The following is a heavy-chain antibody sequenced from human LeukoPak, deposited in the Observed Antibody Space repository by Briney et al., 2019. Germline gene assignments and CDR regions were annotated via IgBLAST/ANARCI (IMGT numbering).Heavy chain of an antibody. CDR3: ASSRRGAGTNAFDI. J-gene: IGHJ3*02. CDR2: IYTSGST. D-gene: IGHD6-19*01. Sequence: SETLSLTCTVSGGSISSYYWSWIRQPAGKGLEWIGRIYTSGSTNYNPSLKSRVTMSVDTSKNQFSLKLSSVTAADTAVYYCASSRRGAGTNAFDIWGQGTMVTVSS. V-gene: IGHV4-4*07. CDR1: GGSISSYY.